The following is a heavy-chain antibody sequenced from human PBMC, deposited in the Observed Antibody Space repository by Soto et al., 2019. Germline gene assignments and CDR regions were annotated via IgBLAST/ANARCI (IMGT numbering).Heavy chain of an antibody. CDR3: ARGGYCGGDCYLGLDY. V-gene: IGHV4-61*01. CDR2: IYYSGST. J-gene: IGHJ4*02. Sequence: PSDTLSLTCTVSGGSVSSGSYYWSWIRQPPGKGLEWIGYIYYSGSTNYNPSLKSRVTISVDTSKNQFSLKLSSVTAADTAVYYCARGGYCGGDCYLGLDYWGQGTLVTVSS. CDR1: GGSVSSGSYY. D-gene: IGHD2-21*02.